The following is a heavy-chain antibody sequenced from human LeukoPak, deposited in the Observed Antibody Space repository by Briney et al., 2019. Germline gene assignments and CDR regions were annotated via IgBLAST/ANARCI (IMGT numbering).Heavy chain of an antibody. CDR3: ARVPYYYYYYYYYMDV. CDR2: ISYDGSNK. V-gene: IGHV3-30*03. Sequence: QPGGSLRLSCAASGFTFSHYGVHWVRQAPGKGLEWVAVISYDGSNKYYADSVKGRFTISRDNAKNSLYLQMNSLRAEDTAVYYCARVPYYYYYYYYYMDVWGKGTTVTVSS. J-gene: IGHJ6*03. CDR1: GFTFSHYG. D-gene: IGHD1-26*01.